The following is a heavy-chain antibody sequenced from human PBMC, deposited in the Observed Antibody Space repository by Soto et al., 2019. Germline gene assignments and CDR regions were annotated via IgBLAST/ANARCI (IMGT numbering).Heavy chain of an antibody. CDR1: GYTFTSYG. J-gene: IGHJ4*02. D-gene: IGHD2-21*02. CDR2: ISAYNGNT. CDR3: ARSHMGLPAATAYCGGDCGNYYFDY. V-gene: IGHV1-18*01. Sequence: QVQLVQSGAEVKKPGASVKVSCKASGYTFTSYGISWVRQAPGQGLEWMGWISAYNGNTNYAQKLQARVTMTTDTSRSTAYTNLRNLGPDDPAVYYCARSHMGLPAATAYCGGDCGNYYFDYWGQGTLVTVSS.